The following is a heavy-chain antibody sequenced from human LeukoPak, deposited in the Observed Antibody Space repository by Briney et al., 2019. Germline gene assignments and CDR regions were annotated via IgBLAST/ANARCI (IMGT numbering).Heavy chain of an antibody. Sequence: PSETLSLTCTVSGGSISSYYWSWIRQPPGKGLEWIGYIYYSGSTNYNPSLKSRVTISVDTSKNQFSLKLSSVTAADTAVYYCARDLLKAGYYFDYWGQGTLVTVSS. CDR1: GGSISSYY. D-gene: IGHD6-13*01. V-gene: IGHV4-59*01. J-gene: IGHJ4*02. CDR2: IYYSGST. CDR3: ARDLLKAGYYFDY.